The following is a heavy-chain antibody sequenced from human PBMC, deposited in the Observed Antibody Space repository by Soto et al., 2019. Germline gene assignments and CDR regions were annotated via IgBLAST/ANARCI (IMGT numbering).Heavy chain of an antibody. CDR2: ISYDGSNK. Sequence: QVQLVESGGGVVQPGRSLRLSCAASGFTFSSYAMHWVRQAPGKGLEWVAVISYDGSNKYYADSVKGRFTISRDNSKNTRYMQMNSLRAEDTAVYYCARAPTVVTKVNWYFDLWGRGTLVTVSS. CDR3: ARAPTVVTKVNWYFDL. CDR1: GFTFSSYA. J-gene: IGHJ2*01. D-gene: IGHD2-21*02. V-gene: IGHV3-30-3*01.